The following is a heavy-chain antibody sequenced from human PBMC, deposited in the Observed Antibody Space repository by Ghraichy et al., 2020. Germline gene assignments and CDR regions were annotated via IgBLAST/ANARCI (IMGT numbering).Heavy chain of an antibody. Sequence: GGSLRLSCAASGFTFSTYSMTWVRQAPGKGLEWVSATSGGGGSTYYADSVKGRFTISRDNSKNTLYLQMNSLRAEDTAVYSCAKVVACWYFDLWGRGTLVTVSS. V-gene: IGHV3-23*01. D-gene: IGHD5-12*01. CDR1: GFTFSTYS. CDR3: AKVVACWYFDL. J-gene: IGHJ2*01. CDR2: TSGGGGST.